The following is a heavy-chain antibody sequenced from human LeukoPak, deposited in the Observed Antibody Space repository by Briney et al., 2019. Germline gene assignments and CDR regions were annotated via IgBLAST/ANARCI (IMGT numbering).Heavy chain of an antibody. D-gene: IGHD5-24*01. CDR1: GFTFSSYA. CDR2: ISYDGSNK. Sequence: AGGSLRLSCAASGFTFSSYAMHWVRQAPGKGLEWVAVISYDGSNKYYADSVKGRFTISRDNSKNTLYLQMNSLRAEDTAVYYCARDFRWLHNFDYRGQGTLVTVSS. CDR3: ARDFRWLHNFDY. V-gene: IGHV3-30*04. J-gene: IGHJ4*02.